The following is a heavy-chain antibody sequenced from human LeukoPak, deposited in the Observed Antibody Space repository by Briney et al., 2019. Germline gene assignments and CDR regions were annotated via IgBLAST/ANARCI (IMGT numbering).Heavy chain of an antibody. Sequence: SSETLSLTCAVSGGSISSTNWWSWVRQPPGKGLEWIGEIYHSGSTNYNPSLKSRVTISVDKSISTAYLQWSSLKASDIAMYYCARLWDDHFDYWGQGTLVTVSS. D-gene: IGHD1-1*01. J-gene: IGHJ4*02. CDR2: IYHSGST. CDR1: GGSISSTNW. V-gene: IGHV4-4*02. CDR3: ARLWDDHFDY.